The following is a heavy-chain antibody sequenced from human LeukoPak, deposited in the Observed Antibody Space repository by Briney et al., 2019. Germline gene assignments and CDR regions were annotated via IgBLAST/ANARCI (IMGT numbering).Heavy chain of an antibody. V-gene: IGHV4-61*01. CDR3: ARGGASSIPFDP. D-gene: IGHD2-2*01. J-gene: IGHJ5*02. CDR2: IHNSGST. Sequence: PSETLSLTCTVSGGSVSSGSYYWSWIRQPPGKGLEWIGFIHNSGSTKYNPPLMSRVTISVDTSKNQFSLKLSSVTAAETAVYYCARGGASSIPFDPWGQGTLVTVSS. CDR1: GGSVSSGSYY.